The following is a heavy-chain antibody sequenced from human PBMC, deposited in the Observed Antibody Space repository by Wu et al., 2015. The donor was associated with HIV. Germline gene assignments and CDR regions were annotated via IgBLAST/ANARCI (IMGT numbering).Heavy chain of an antibody. CDR1: GGSFTSYG. CDR2: ISAYNGNT. Sequence: QAQLVQSGAEVKRPGASVRVSCKTSGGSFTSYGISWVRQAPGQGLEWMGWISAYNGNTNYAQKLQGRVTMTTDTSTSTAYMELRSLRSDDTAVYYCAREAHYDFWSDFFDYWGQGTLVTVSS. D-gene: IGHD3-3*01. J-gene: IGHJ4*02. CDR3: AREAHYDFWSDFFDY. V-gene: IGHV1-18*01.